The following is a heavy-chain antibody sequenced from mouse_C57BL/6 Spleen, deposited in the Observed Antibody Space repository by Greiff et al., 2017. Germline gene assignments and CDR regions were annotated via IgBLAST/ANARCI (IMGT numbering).Heavy chain of an antibody. V-gene: IGHV1-26*01. Sequence: EVQLQQSGPELVKPGASVKISCKASGYTFTDYYMNWVKQSHGKSLEWIGDINPNNGGTSYNQKFKGKATLTVDKSSSTAYMELRSLTSEDSAVYYCARSPIYGAMDYWGQGTSVTVSS. CDR2: INPNNGGT. J-gene: IGHJ4*01. CDR3: ARSPIYGAMDY. D-gene: IGHD1-1*01. CDR1: GYTFTDYY.